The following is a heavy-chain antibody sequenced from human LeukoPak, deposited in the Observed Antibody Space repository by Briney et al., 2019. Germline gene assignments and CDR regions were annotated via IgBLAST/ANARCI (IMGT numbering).Heavy chain of an antibody. CDR3: TIRMITFGGVYDY. CDR1: GFTFSGSA. D-gene: IGHD3-16*01. V-gene: IGHV3-73*01. J-gene: IGHJ4*02. CDR2: IRSKANSYAT. Sequence: GGSLKLSCAASGFTFSGSAMHWVRQASGKGLEWVGRIRSKANSYATAYAASVKGRFTISRDDSKNTAYLQVNSLKTEDTAVYYCTIRMITFGGVYDYWGQGTLVTVSS.